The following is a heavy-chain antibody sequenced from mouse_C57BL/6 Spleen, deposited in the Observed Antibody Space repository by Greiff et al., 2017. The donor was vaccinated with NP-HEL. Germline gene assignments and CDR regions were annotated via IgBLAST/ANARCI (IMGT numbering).Heavy chain of an antibody. Sequence: VQLQQPGPDLVKPGASVTLSCKASGYTFTSDWMYWVKQRPRQGLEWIGNINPCNGGTNYNEKFKSKATLTVDKSSSPAYMQLSSLTSEDSAVYVCTRENSMDYWGQGTSVTVSS. V-gene: IGHV1-53*01. CDR1: GYTFTSDW. CDR3: TRENSMDY. J-gene: IGHJ4*01. CDR2: INPCNGGT.